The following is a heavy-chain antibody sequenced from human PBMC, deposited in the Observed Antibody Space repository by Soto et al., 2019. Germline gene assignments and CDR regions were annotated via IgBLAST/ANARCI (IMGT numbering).Heavy chain of an antibody. J-gene: IGHJ5*02. D-gene: IGHD1-7*01. CDR3: ARDSAWNYAFAP. CDR2: ISSSSSYI. CDR1: GFTFSSYS. Sequence: GGSLRLSCAASGFTFSSYSMNWVRQAPGKGLEWVSSISSSSSYIYYADSVKGRFTISRDNAKNSLYLQMNSLRAEDTAVYYCARDSAWNYAFAPWGQGTLVTVSS. V-gene: IGHV3-21*01.